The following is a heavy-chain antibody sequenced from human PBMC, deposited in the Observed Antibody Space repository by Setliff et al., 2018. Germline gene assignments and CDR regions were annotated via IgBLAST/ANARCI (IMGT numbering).Heavy chain of an antibody. Sequence: SETLSLTCAVYGGSFSTYFWSWIRQPPGKGLEWIGEISHSGSTNYNPSLKSRVTMSVDTSKNQFSLNLNSVTAADTAVYYFRLAHCNTTSCEEALDFWSQGTRVTVSS. V-gene: IGHV4-34*01. CDR2: ISHSGST. CDR1: GGSFSTYF. J-gene: IGHJ4*02. CDR3: RLAHCNTTSCEEALDF. D-gene: IGHD2-2*01.